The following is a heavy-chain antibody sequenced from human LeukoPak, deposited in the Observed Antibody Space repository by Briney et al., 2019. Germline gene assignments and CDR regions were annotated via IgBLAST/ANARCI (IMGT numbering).Heavy chain of an antibody. D-gene: IGHD3-22*01. Sequence: GGSLRLSFTASGFTFGDYAMSWFRQAPGKGLEWVGFIRSKAYGGTTEYAASVKGRFTISRDDSKSIAYLQMNSLKTEDTAVYYCTRGRGVTMIVPFDPWGQGTLVTVSS. V-gene: IGHV3-49*03. J-gene: IGHJ5*02. CDR2: IRSKAYGGTT. CDR1: GFTFGDYA. CDR3: TRGRGVTMIVPFDP.